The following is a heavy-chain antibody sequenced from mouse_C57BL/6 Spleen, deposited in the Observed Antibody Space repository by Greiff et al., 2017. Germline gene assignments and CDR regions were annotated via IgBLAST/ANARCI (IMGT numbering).Heavy chain of an antibody. D-gene: IGHD3-2*02. CDR1: GFSFNTYA. J-gene: IGHJ3*01. Sequence: EVKLMESGGGLVQPKGSLKLSCAASGFSFNTYAMNWVRQAPGKGLEWVARIRSKSNNYATYYADSVKDRFTISRDDSESMLYLQMNNLKTEDTAMYYCVRQGDSSGYVGWFAYWGQGTLVTVSA. V-gene: IGHV10-1*01. CDR2: IRSKSNNYAT. CDR3: VRQGDSSGYVGWFAY.